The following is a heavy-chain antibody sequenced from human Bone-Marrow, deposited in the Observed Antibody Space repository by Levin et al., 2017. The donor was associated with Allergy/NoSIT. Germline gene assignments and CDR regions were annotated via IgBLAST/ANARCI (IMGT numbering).Heavy chain of an antibody. J-gene: IGHJ4*02. CDR1: GFVINANY. CDR3: AREPRRGPNAFDAYYFDY. CDR2: IYTGGST. Sequence: QPGGSLRLSCAASGFVINANYMSWVRQAPGKGLEWVSVIYTGGSTFYADSVRGRFIISRDESKNTLYLQMHSLRAEDTAVYYCAREPRRGPNAFDAYYFDYWGQGALVTVSS. V-gene: IGHV3-53*01. D-gene: IGHD3-10*01.